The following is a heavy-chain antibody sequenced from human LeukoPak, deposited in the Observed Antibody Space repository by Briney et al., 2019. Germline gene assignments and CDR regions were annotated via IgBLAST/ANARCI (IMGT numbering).Heavy chain of an antibody. D-gene: IGHD3-9*01. CDR2: ISSSSSTI. V-gene: IGHV3-48*01. J-gene: IGHJ4*02. Sequence: PGGSLRLSCAASGFTFSSYSMNWVRQAPGKGLEWVPYISSSSSTIYYADSVKGRFTISRDNAKNSLYLQMNSLRAEDTAVYYCAKVLFDILAQYYFDYWGQGTLVTVSS. CDR1: GFTFSSYS. CDR3: AKVLFDILAQYYFDY.